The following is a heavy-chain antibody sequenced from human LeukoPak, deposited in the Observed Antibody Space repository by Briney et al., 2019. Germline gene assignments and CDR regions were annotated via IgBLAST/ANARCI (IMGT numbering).Heavy chain of an antibody. V-gene: IGHV4-39*01. Sequence: PSDTLSLTCTVSGGSITSSSSYWGWIRQPPGKGLEWIGTVYYSGSTYYNPSLKSRVTLSVDTSKNQFSLKLISVTAADTAVCYCARPVGYCSSASCYEYFDYWGQGTLVTVSS. CDR1: GGSITSSSSY. J-gene: IGHJ4*02. D-gene: IGHD2-2*01. CDR3: ARPVGYCSSASCYEYFDY. CDR2: VYYSGST.